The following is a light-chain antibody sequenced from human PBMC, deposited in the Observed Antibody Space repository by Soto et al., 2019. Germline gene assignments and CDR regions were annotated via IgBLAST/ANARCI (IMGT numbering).Light chain of an antibody. Sequence: DIQLTQSPSFLSASVGDRVTITCRASQGISSYLAWYQQKPGKAPKLLIYAASTLQSGVPSRFSGSGSGTEFTLTISSLQPEDFANYYCQQLNSYPPALTFGGGTKVEIK. V-gene: IGKV1-9*01. CDR2: AAS. CDR1: QGISSY. J-gene: IGKJ4*01. CDR3: QQLNSYPPALT.